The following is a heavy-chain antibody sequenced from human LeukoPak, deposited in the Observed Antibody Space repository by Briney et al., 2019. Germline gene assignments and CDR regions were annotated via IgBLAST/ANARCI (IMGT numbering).Heavy chain of an antibody. J-gene: IGHJ4*02. D-gene: IGHD7-27*01. CDR1: GFSFRDYP. V-gene: IGHV3-53*01. Sequence: GGSLRLSCEAAGFSFRDYPMGWVRQAPGKGLEWVSVIYSGGSTYYADSVKGRFTISRDNSKNTLYLQMNSLRAEDTAVYYCARENWGFFDYWGQGTLVTVSS. CDR3: ARENWGFFDY. CDR2: IYSGGST.